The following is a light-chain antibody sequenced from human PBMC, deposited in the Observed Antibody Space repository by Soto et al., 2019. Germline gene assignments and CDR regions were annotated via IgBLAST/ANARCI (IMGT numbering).Light chain of an antibody. CDR3: QQYNNWPPET. V-gene: IGKV3-20*01. CDR2: GAS. CDR1: QSVSSSY. Sequence: EIVLTQSPGTLSLSPGERATPSCRASQSVSSSYLAWYQQKPGQAPRLLIYGASSRATGIPDRSSGSGSGTDFTLTISRLEPEDFAVYYCQQYNNWPPETFGQGTRLEIK. J-gene: IGKJ5*01.